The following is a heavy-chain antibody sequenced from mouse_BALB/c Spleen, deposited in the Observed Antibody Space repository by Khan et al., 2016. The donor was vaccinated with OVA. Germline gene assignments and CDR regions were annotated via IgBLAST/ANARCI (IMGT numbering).Heavy chain of an antibody. CDR3: ARGYDFFAY. CDR2: VNPNNGNT. D-gene: IGHD2-14*01. J-gene: IGHJ3*01. Sequence: EVQLQESGPDLVKPGASVKISCKASGYSFTVYYISWVKQSHGKSPEWIGRVNPNNGNTNYNQKFKDKAILTVDKSSNTAYMELRSLTSEDSAVYYCARGYDFFAYWGQGTLVTVSA. CDR1: GYSFTVYY. V-gene: IGHV1-26*01.